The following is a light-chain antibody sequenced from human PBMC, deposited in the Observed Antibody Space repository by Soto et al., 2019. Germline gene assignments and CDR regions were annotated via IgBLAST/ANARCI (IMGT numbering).Light chain of an antibody. CDR3: QQYNNWPPYT. CDR2: GAY. V-gene: IGKV3D-15*01. CDR1: QSVSSN. J-gene: IGKJ2*01. Sequence: EIVMTQSPATLSVSPGERATLSCRASQSVSSNLAWYQQKPGQAPRLLIYGAYTRATGIPARFSGSGSGTECTLTISSLQSEDFAVYYCQQYNNWPPYTFGQCTKLEIK.